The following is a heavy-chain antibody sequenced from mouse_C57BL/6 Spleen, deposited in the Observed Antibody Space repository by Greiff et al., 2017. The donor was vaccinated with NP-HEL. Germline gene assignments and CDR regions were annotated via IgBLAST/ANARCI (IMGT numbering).Heavy chain of an antibody. CDR2: INPSSGYT. Sequence: QVQLKESGAELAKPGASVKLSCKASGYTFTSYWIHWVKQRPGQGLEWIGYINPSSGYTKYNQKFKDKATLTADKSSSTAYMQLSSLTYEDSAVYYCARWLLPSYAMDYWGQGTSVTVSS. V-gene: IGHV1-7*01. J-gene: IGHJ4*01. D-gene: IGHD2-3*01. CDR1: GYTFTSYW. CDR3: ARWLLPSYAMDY.